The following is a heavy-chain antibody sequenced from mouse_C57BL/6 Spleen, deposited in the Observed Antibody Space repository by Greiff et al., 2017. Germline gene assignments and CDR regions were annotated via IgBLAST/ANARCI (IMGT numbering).Heavy chain of an antibody. J-gene: IGHJ4*01. Sequence: VQLQQPGAELVKPGASVKLSCKASGYTFTSYWMHWVMQWPGQGLEWIGMIHPNSVSTNYNEKFKSKSTLTLDQSSSTDYMRRSSLTSDDSAVYYGAREGAYYSNNDAMDYWSQGTSATVSS. CDR3: AREGAYYSNNDAMDY. D-gene: IGHD2-5*01. CDR2: IHPNSVST. CDR1: GYTFTSYW. V-gene: IGHV1-64*01.